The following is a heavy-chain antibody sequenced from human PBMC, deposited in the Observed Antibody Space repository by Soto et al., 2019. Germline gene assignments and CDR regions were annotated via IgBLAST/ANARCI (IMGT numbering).Heavy chain of an antibody. CDR3: VKDESINWYSGHFRH. CDR1: GFTFDDYA. J-gene: IGHJ1*01. D-gene: IGHD6-13*01. V-gene: IGHV3-9*01. Sequence: GGSLRLSCAASGFTFDDYAMHWVRQVPGKGLEWVSGINWNSGSIGYADSVKGRFAISRDNAKNSLHLQMNSLRAEDAAFYYCVKDESINWYSGHFRHWGQGTLVTVSS. CDR2: INWNSGSI.